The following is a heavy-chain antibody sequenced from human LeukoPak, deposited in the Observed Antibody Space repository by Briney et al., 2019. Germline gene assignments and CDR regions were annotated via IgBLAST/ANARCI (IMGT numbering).Heavy chain of an antibody. CDR2: ISGSGSGT. D-gene: IGHD4-11*01. J-gene: IGHJ4*02. CDR1: GFTFSSYA. Sequence: GGSLRLSCAASGFTFSSYAMSWVRQAPGKGLEWVSAISGSGSGTYYADSVKGRFTISRDNSKNTLYLQMNSLRAEDTAVYYCAKDHFVTTVIDYWGQGTLVTVSS. V-gene: IGHV3-23*01. CDR3: AKDHFVTTVIDY.